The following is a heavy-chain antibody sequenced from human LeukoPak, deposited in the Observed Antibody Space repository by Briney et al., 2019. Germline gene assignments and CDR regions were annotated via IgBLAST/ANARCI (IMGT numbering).Heavy chain of an antibody. D-gene: IGHD3-10*01. CDR2: IYYSGST. V-gene: IGHV4-39*07. CDR3: ATGLDFDY. J-gene: IGHJ4*02. Sequence: PSETLSLTCTVSGGSISSSSYYWGWIRQPPGKGLEWIGSIYYSGSTYYNPSLKSRVTISVDTSKNQFSLKLSSVTAADTAVYYCATGLDFDYWGQGTLVTVSS. CDR1: GGSISSSSYY.